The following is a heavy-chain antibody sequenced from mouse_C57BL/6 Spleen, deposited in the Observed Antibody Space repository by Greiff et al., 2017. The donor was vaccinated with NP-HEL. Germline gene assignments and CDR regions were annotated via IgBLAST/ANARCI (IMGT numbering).Heavy chain of an antibody. CDR3: ERHEEDYYYGSSYRVTTGYFDY. V-gene: IGHV1-62-2*01. D-gene: IGHD1-1*01. J-gene: IGHJ2*01. Sequence: VQLQQSGAELVKPGASVKLSCKASGYTFTEYTIHWVKQRSGQGLEWIGWFYPGSGSIKYNEKFKDKATLTADKSSSTVYMELSRLTSEDAAVYFCERHEEDYYYGSSYRVTTGYFDYWGQGTTLTVSS. CDR1: GYTFTEYT. CDR2: FYPGSGSI.